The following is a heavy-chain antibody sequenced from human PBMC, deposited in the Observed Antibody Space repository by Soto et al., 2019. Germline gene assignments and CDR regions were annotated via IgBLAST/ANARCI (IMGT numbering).Heavy chain of an antibody. D-gene: IGHD5-12*01. CDR3: AKGYIEYSASVDN. Sequence: VQLLESGGGLVQPGGSLRLSCAASGFSFSSYAMVWVRQAPGKGLEWVSVISARGGSSYFADSVKGRFTISRDNSKNVLSLEMNRLRAEEKAIYFCAKGYIEYSASVDNWGQGTLVLVSS. J-gene: IGHJ4*02. CDR2: ISARGGSS. CDR1: GFSFSSYA. V-gene: IGHV3-23*01.